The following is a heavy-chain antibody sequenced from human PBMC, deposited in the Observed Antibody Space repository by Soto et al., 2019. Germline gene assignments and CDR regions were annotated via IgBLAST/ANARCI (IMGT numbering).Heavy chain of an antibody. CDR1: GYTFTGYY. V-gene: IGHV1-2*04. CDR2: INPNSGGT. CDR3: ARSGTIGYYYYGMDV. Sequence: ASVKVSCKASGYTFTGYYMHWVRQAPGQGLEWMGWINPNSGGTNYAQKFQGWVTMTRDTSISTAYMELSRLRSDDTAVYYCARSGTIGYYYYGMDVWGQGTTVTVSS. D-gene: IGHD1-7*01. J-gene: IGHJ6*02.